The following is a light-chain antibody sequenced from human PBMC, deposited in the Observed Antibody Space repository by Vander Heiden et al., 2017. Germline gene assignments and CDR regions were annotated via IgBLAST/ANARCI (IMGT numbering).Light chain of an antibody. CDR1: SSNVGGYNL. V-gene: IGLV2-14*03. Sequence: QSARTQPAPGSGSPGQSITISCTGGSSNVGGYNLVAWYQQNPSKAPTLMIYDVNNRPSGVSNRFSGSKSGNTASLTISGLQAEDEADYYCSSYTTSSTLVFGGGTKVTVL. CDR3: SSYTTSSTLV. CDR2: DVN. J-gene: IGLJ3*02.